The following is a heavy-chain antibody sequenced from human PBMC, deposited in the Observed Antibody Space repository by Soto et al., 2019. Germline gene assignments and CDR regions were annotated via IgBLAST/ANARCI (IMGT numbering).Heavy chain of an antibody. CDR2: IIPMFGTA. J-gene: IGHJ4*02. CDR1: GGTFSTYA. D-gene: IGHD5-18*01. CDR3: ASGIQLWLRRINNGYSG. V-gene: IGHV1-69*12. Sequence: QVQLVQPGDEVKKPESSVKVSCKAPGGTFSTYAISWVRQAPGQGLEWMGGIIPMFGTANYEQRFQDRVTITADEPTNTVYMELSRLRSEDTAVYFCASGIQLWLRRINNGYSGWGQGTLVTVSS.